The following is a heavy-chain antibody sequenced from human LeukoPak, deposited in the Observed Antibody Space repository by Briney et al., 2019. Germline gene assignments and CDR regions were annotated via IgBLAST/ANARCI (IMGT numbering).Heavy chain of an antibody. D-gene: IGHD6-13*01. CDR3: ARASSSWYGYYFDY. V-gene: IGHV3-11*06. Sequence: GGSLRLSCAASGFTFSDYYMSWIRQAPGKGLEWVSYIRSSSSYTNYADSVKGRFTISRDNAKNSLYLQMNSLRAEDTAVYYCARASSSWYGYYFDYWGQGTLVTVSS. CDR1: GFTFSDYY. J-gene: IGHJ4*02. CDR2: IRSSSSYT.